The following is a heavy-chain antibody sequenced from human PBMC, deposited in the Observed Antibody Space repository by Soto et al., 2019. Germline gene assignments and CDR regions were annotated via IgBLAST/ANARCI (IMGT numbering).Heavy chain of an antibody. CDR3: ARGFPLWFDP. CDR1: GYTFTNYG. V-gene: IGHV1-18*01. J-gene: IGHJ5*02. Sequence: ASVKVSCKASGYTFTNYGISWVRHAPGQGLEWMGWINTYNGNTNHAQKLQGRVTMTTDTSTSTAYMELRSLRADDTAVAYSARGFPLWFDPWGQGTLVTVSS. CDR2: INTYNGNT.